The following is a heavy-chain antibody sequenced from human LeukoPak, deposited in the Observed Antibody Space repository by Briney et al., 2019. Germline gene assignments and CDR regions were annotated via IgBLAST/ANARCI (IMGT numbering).Heavy chain of an antibody. V-gene: IGHV3-30-3*02. D-gene: IGHD3-22*01. CDR2: ISYDRSYK. CDR1: GFTFSTSA. J-gene: IGHJ4*02. CDR3: AKQRDSSGFFFDY. Sequence: GRSLRLSCAASGFTFSTSAMHWVRQAPGKGLEWVASISYDRSYKYYADSVKGRFTISRDNSKNTLYLQMNSLRAEDTAVYYCAKQRDSSGFFFDYWGQGTLVTVSS.